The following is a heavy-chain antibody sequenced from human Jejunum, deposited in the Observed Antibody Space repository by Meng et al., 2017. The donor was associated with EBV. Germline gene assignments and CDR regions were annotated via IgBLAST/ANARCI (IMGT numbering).Heavy chain of an antibody. J-gene: IGHJ5*02. CDR3: AKLTRA. Sequence: EVRVVGVGGGLVQPGGSLSPSCAASGFTFSSHTMSWVRQAPGKGLEWVSAITGSGGSTYYTDSVKGRFTISRDNSKNTLYLQMNSLRAEDTAVYYCAKLTRAWGQGTLVTVSS. V-gene: IGHV3-23*04. CDR1: GFTFSSHT. CDR2: ITGSGGST.